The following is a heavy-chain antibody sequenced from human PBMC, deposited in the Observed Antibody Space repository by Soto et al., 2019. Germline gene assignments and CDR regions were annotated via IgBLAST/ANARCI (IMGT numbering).Heavy chain of an antibody. CDR2: IWYDGSNK. CDR1: RFTFRTYG. Sequence: QVQLVESGGGVVQPERSLRLSCAASRFTFRTYGMHWVRQTPGKGLEWVAVIWYDGSNKDYADSVKGRFTIFTDNSKNTLYLQMNSLRAEDTAVYYCARGTPYGSGRPYAFDIWGQGTMVTVSS. D-gene: IGHD3-10*01. V-gene: IGHV3-33*01. CDR3: ARGTPYGSGRPYAFDI. J-gene: IGHJ3*02.